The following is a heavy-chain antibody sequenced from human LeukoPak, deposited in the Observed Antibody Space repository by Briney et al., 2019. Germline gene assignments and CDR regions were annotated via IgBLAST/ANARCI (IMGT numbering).Heavy chain of an antibody. CDR3: ARQVGATTGYGY. D-gene: IGHD1-26*01. J-gene: IGHJ4*02. Sequence: GASVTVSCKGSGYTFTDYYMHWVRQAPGQGLEWMGWINPNSGGTNSAQKFQGRVTMTRDTSVSILYMEMSSLRSDDTAVYYCARQVGATTGYGYGGQGTLVTVSS. CDR1: GYTFTDYY. V-gene: IGHV1-2*02. CDR2: INPNSGGT.